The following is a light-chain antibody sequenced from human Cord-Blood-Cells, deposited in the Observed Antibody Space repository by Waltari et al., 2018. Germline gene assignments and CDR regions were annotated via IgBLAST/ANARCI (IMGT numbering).Light chain of an antibody. CDR1: NTGSKS. V-gene: IGLV3-21*03. CDR2: DDS. Sequence: SYVLTQPPSVSVAPGKTARLTCRGNNTGSKSVHWYQQKPGQAPVLVVYDDSHRPSGSPERFSGSNSGNTATLTISRVEAGDEADYYCQVWDSSSDHPVVFGGGTKLTVL. CDR3: QVWDSSSDHPVV. J-gene: IGLJ2*01.